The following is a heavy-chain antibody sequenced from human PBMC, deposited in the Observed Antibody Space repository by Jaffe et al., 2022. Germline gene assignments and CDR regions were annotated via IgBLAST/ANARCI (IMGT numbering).Heavy chain of an antibody. CDR1: GYTFTSYY. CDR3: ARDTDRGVMGYYYYYMDV. CDR2: INPSGGST. Sequence: QVQLVQSGAEVKKPGASVKVSCKASGYTFTSYYMHWVRQAPGQGLEWMGIINPSGGSTSYAQKFQGRVTMTRDTSTSTVYMELSSLRSEDTAVYYCARDTDRGVMGYYYYYMDVWGKGTTVTVSS. V-gene: IGHV1-46*01. J-gene: IGHJ6*03. D-gene: IGHD3-10*01.